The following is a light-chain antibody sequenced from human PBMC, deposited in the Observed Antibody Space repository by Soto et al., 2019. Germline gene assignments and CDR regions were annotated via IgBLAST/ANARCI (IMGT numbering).Light chain of an antibody. CDR1: SSEVGGYNY. Sequence: QSALTQPRSVSGSPGQSVTISCTGTSSEVGGYNYVSWYQQFPGKAPKLLIYDVTKRPSGVPDRFSGSKSGNTASLIISGLQTEDEADYHCCSYVGSFVVFGGGTKLTVL. CDR2: DVT. J-gene: IGLJ2*01. CDR3: CSYVGSFVV. V-gene: IGLV2-11*01.